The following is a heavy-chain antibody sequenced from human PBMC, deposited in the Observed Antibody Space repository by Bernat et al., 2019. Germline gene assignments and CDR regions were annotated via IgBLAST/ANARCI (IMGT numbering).Heavy chain of an antibody. CDR1: GFTFSSYG. CDR2: ISYDGSNK. V-gene: IGHV3-30*18. J-gene: IGHJ4*02. CDR3: AKAPPYSSGPYYFDY. D-gene: IGHD6-19*01. Sequence: QVQLVESGGGVVQPGRSLRLSCAASGFTFSSYGMHWVRQAPGKGLEWVAVISYDGSNKYYADSVKGRFTISRDNSKNTLYLQMNSLRAEDTAVYYCAKAPPYSSGPYYFDYLGQGTLVTVSS.